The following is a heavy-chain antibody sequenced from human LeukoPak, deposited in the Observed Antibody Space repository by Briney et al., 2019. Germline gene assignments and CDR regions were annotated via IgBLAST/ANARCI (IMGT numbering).Heavy chain of an antibody. CDR3: ARAQGWRSYSDY. D-gene: IGHD3-16*01. V-gene: IGHV3-7*01. J-gene: IGHJ4*02. CDR2: IKQDGSEK. Sequence: ETLSLTCSVSGVSISTYSWSWLRQPPGKGLEWVANIKQDGSEKYYVDSVKGRLTISRDNAENSLYLQMNSLRVEDTAVYYCARAQGWRSYSDYWGQGTLVTVSS. CDR1: GVSISTYS.